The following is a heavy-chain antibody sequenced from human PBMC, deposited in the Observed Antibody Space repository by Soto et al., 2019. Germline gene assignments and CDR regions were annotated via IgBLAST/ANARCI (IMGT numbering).Heavy chain of an antibody. D-gene: IGHD6-13*01. J-gene: IGHJ5*02. CDR2: IYYSGST. CDR3: ARHQSHSSSYVDP. V-gene: IGHV4-39*01. CDR1: GGSISSSSYY. Sequence: QLQLQESGPGLVKPSETLSLTCTVSGGSISSSSYYWGWIRQPPGKGLEWIGSIYYSGSTYYNPSLHSRVTISVDTSKTQFSLKLSSVTAADTAVYYCARHQSHSSSYVDPWGQGTLVTVSS.